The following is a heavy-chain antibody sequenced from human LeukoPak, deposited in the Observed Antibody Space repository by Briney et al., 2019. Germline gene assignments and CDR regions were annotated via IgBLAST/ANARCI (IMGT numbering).Heavy chain of an antibody. CDR3: ARGLGSSHPPFDC. J-gene: IGHJ4*02. CDR1: GGSISSYY. D-gene: IGHD6-13*01. V-gene: IGHV4-59*01. CDR2: IYYSGST. Sequence: PSETLSLTCTVSGGSISSYYWSWIRQPPGKGLEWIGHIYYSGSTNYNPSLKSRVTISVDTSKNQFSLKLSSVTAADTAVYYCARGLGSSHPPFDCWGQGTLVTVSS.